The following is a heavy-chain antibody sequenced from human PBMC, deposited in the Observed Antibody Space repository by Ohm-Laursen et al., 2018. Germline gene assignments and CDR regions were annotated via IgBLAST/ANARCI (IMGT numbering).Heavy chain of an antibody. D-gene: IGHD4-17*01. CDR2: ISSGSRYI. J-gene: IGHJ2*01. CDR1: GFTFSSNA. CDR3: ARTTQYGEFIPWYFDL. V-gene: IGHV3-21*01. Sequence: GSLRLSCTASGFTFSSNAMNWVRQAPGEGLEWVSSISSGSRYIHYADSVQGRFTLSRDDAKNSPYLQMDSLRAEDTALYYCARTTQYGEFIPWYFDLWGRGTLVTVSS.